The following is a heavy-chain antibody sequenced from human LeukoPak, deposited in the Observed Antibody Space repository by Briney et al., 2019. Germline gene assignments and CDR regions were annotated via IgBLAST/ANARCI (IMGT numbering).Heavy chain of an antibody. V-gene: IGHV1-18*04. D-gene: IGHD3-10*01. CDR1: GYTFTDYY. J-gene: IGHJ4*02. CDR3: AREETYYYGSGSYQPRYYFDC. CDR2: ISAYNGNT. Sequence: ASVKVSCKASGYTFTDYYMHWMRQAPGQGLEWMGWISAYNGNTNYAQNLQGRVTMTTDTSTSTAYMELRSLRSDDTAVYYCAREETYYYGSGSYQPRYYFDCWAQGTLVTVSS.